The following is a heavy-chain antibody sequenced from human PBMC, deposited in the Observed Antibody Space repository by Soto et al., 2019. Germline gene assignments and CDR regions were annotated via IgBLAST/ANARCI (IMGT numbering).Heavy chain of an antibody. CDR2: IYYYSGST. CDR3: AREGNLGRWIQPLDS. Sequence: SETLSLTCTVSGASISSYYWSWIRQPPGKGLQWIGYIYYYSGSTNYNPSLKSRVTISVDMSKNQFSLKLSSVTAADTAVYYCAREGNLGRWIQPLDSWGQGTLVTVSS. D-gene: IGHD2-2*03. V-gene: IGHV4-59*01. J-gene: IGHJ4*02. CDR1: GASISSYY.